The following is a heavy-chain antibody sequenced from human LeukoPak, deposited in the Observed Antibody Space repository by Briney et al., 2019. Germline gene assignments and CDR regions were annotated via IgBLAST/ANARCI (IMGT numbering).Heavy chain of an antibody. CDR2: IYESGNT. J-gene: IGHJ6*02. D-gene: IGHD3-10*01. Sequence: PSETLSLTCTVSGGAISSSSYYWGWIRQPPGKGLEWIGSIYESGNTYYNPSFKSRVAISVDTSKNQFSLKLSSVTAADTAVYYCARHSSYRWSGGMDVWGQGTTATVSS. CDR1: GGAISSSSYY. CDR3: ARHSSYRWSGGMDV. V-gene: IGHV4-39*01.